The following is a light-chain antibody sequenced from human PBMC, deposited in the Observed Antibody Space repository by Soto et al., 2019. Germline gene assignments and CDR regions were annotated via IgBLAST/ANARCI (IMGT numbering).Light chain of an antibody. CDR3: QTWDTDIPV. CDR1: SGHSSYA. Sequence: QSVLTQSPSASASLGASVKLTCTLSSGHSSYAIAWHQQQPEKGPRYLMKVNSEGGHAKGDGIPARFSGSSSGAERYLTISNLQSEDEADYYCQTWDTDIPVFGGGTKVTVL. J-gene: IGLJ3*02. V-gene: IGLV4-69*01. CDR2: VNSEGGH.